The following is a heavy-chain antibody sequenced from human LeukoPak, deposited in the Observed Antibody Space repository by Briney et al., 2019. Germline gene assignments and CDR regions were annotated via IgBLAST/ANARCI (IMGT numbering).Heavy chain of an antibody. CDR2: IYPGDSDT. CDR3: ARSGIAVADWFDP. V-gene: IGHV5-51*01. J-gene: IGHJ5*02. D-gene: IGHD6-19*01. Sequence: GESLKISCKGSGYSFTSYWIGWVRPMPGKGLEWMGIIYPGDSDTRYSPSFQGQVTISADKSISTAYLQWSSLKASDTAMYHCARSGIAVADWFDPWGQGTLVTVSS. CDR1: GYSFTSYW.